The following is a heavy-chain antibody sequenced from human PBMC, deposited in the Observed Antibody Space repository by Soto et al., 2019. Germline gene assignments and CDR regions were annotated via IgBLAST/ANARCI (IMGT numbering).Heavy chain of an antibody. V-gene: IGHV4-28*01. Sequence: QVQLQESSPGLVEPSDTLSLTCVVSGYSIRSSNWWGWIRQPPGKGLEWIGYIYYSGSTYYNPSLKSRVTISVDSSQNQFSLKLSSVTAADPAVYYCARNGVLRSDYAHYWYFDLWGRGTLVTVSS. D-gene: IGHD3-16*01. CDR3: ARNGVLRSDYAHYWYFDL. CDR2: IYYSGST. J-gene: IGHJ2*01. CDR1: GYSIRSSNW.